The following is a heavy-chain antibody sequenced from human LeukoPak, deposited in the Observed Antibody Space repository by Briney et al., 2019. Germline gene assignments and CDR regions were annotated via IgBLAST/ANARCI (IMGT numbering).Heavy chain of an antibody. Sequence: SETLSLTCTVSGDSISSGSYYWNWIRQPPGKGLEWIGRIYTSGSTTYNPSLKSRVTISADTSKNQFSLKLSSVTAADTAVSHCARGEYSYDSSGYRYYSHYHMDVWGKGITVTISS. D-gene: IGHD3-22*01. J-gene: IGHJ6*03. V-gene: IGHV4-61*02. CDR3: ARGEYSYDSSGYRYYSHYHMDV. CDR2: IYTSGST. CDR1: GDSISSGSYY.